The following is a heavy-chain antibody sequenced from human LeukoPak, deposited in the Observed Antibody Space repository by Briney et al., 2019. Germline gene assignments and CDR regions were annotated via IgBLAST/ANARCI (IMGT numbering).Heavy chain of an antibody. J-gene: IGHJ6*03. D-gene: IGHD5-18*01. CDR3: AKDHSRTGYSYGYPYYYYYMDV. Sequence: ASVKVSCKASGGTFSSYAISWVRQAPGQGLEWMGGIIPIFGTANYAQKFQGRVTITADESTSTAYMELSSLRSEDTAVYYCAKDHSRTGYSYGYPYYYYYMDVWGKGTTVTVSS. CDR2: IIPIFGTA. V-gene: IGHV1-69*13. CDR1: GGTFSSYA.